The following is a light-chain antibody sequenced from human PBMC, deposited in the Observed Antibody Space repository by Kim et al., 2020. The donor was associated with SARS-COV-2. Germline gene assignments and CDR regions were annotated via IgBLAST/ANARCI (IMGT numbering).Light chain of an antibody. CDR3: ASYASYTTTYS. CDR1: INDIGSYSL. V-gene: IGLV2-23*01. J-gene: IGLJ1*01. Sequence: QSALTQTASVSGSPGQSITISCSGTINDIGSYSLVSWYQQHPGKAPQLIIYEGSKRPSGISYRFSGSKSGNTASLTISALQAEDEAHYYCASYASYTTTYSFGTGTKVTVL. CDR2: EGS.